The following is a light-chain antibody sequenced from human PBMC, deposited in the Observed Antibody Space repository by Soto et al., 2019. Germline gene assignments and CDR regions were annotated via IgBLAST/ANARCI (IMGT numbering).Light chain of an antibody. V-gene: IGKV1-5*01. Sequence: DIQMTQSPPTLSASIGDRVTITCRASQSISAWLAWYQQKPGKAPKLLIYDASSLESGVPSRFSGSGSGTEFTLTISSLQSEDFAVYYCQQYNNWPWTFGQGTKVEIK. CDR1: QSISAW. J-gene: IGKJ1*01. CDR3: QQYNNWPWT. CDR2: DAS.